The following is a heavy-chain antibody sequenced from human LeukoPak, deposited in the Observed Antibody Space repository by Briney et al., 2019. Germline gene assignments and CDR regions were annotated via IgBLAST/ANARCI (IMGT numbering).Heavy chain of an antibody. Sequence: SVKVSCKASGGTFSSYAISWVRQAPGQGLEWMGGIIPIFGTANYAQKFQGRVTITADKSTSTAYMELSSLRSEDTAMYYCARDRIGYCSGGSCSRVLGYWGQGTLVTVSS. CDR1: GGTFSSYA. J-gene: IGHJ4*02. CDR2: IIPIFGTA. V-gene: IGHV1-69*06. D-gene: IGHD2-15*01. CDR3: ARDRIGYCSGGSCSRVLGY.